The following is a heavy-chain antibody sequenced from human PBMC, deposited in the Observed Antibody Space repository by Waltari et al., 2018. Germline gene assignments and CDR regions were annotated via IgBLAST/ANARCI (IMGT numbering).Heavy chain of an antibody. CDR3: ARLNVLRFLEWSL. Sequence: QLQLQESGPGLVKPSETLSLTCTVSVGAISSSSYYWGWVRQPPGKGLEWIGSVYYSGSTYYNPSLKSRVTISVDTSKNQFSLKLSSVTAADTAVYYCARLNVLRFLEWSLWGQGTLVTVSS. CDR2: VYYSGST. D-gene: IGHD3-3*01. V-gene: IGHV4-39*01. CDR1: VGAISSSSYY. J-gene: IGHJ4*02.